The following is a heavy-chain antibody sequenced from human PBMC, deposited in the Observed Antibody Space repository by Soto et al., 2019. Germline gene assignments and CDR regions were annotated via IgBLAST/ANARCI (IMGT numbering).Heavy chain of an antibody. Sequence: ASVKVSCKASGYTFTSYGISWVRQAPGQGLEWMGWISAYNGNTNYAQKLQGRVTMTTDTSTSTAYMELRSLRSDDTAVYYCARDGDIVVVPADKYDYWGQGTLVTVSS. CDR2: ISAYNGNT. J-gene: IGHJ4*02. V-gene: IGHV1-18*01. CDR1: GYTFTSYG. CDR3: ARDGDIVVVPADKYDY. D-gene: IGHD2-2*01.